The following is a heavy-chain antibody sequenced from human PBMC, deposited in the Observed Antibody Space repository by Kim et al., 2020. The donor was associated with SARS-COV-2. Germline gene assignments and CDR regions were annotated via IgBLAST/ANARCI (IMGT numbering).Heavy chain of an antibody. Sequence: SETLSLTCTVSGGSISSSSYYWGWIRQPPGKGLEWIVSIYYSVSTYYNPSLKSRVTISVDTSKNQFSLKLSSVTAADTAVYYCARHITMVRGVIITSNVDLYFVLWGRGTLVTVSS. D-gene: IGHD3-10*01. CDR3: ARHITMVRGVIITSNVDLYFVL. CDR2: IYYSVST. CDR1: GGSISSSSYY. J-gene: IGHJ2*01. V-gene: IGHV4-39*01.